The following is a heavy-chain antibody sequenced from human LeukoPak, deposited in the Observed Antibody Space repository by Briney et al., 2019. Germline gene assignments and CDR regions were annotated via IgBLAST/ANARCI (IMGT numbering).Heavy chain of an antibody. J-gene: IGHJ2*01. V-gene: IGHV1-8*01. CDR2: MNPNTGST. Sequence: GASVKVSCKASGYTFTSYDINWVRQAPGQGLEWMGWMNPNTGSTGYAQTFQGRVTITRSTSISTAYMELSSLRSEDTAVYYCARDGAKGDYGDYLYWYFDLWGRGTLVTVSS. D-gene: IGHD4-17*01. CDR3: ARDGAKGDYGDYLYWYFDL. CDR1: GYTFTSYD.